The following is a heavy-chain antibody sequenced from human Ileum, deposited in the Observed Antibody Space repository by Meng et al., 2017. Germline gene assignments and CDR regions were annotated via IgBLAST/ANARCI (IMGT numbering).Heavy chain of an antibody. CDR1: GYTFTDYF. D-gene: IGHD3-3*02. V-gene: IGHV1-2*06. Sequence: QVQLVQAGAEAKKPGASLKVSCKASGYTFTDYFVHWVRQAPGQGLEWMGRINPKSGATAYAQKFQGRVTVTSDTSISTAYLDLISLTSDDTALYYCVRSNIFGWNPRDHWGQGTLVTVFS. CDR3: VRSNIFGWNPRDH. J-gene: IGHJ4*02. CDR2: INPKSGAT.